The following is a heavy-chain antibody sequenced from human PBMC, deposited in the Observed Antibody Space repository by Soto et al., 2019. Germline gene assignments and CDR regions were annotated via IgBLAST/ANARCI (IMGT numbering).Heavy chain of an antibody. Sequence: GGSLRLSCTASGFTFVDYAMSWFLQAPGKGLEWVGFIRSKAYGGTTEYAASVKGRFTISRDDSKSIAYLQMNSLKTEDTAVYYCTRDTGYSSGWYSLSYYYGMDVWGQGTTVTVSS. CDR3: TRDTGYSSGWYSLSYYYGMDV. D-gene: IGHD6-19*01. CDR1: GFTFVDYA. J-gene: IGHJ6*02. V-gene: IGHV3-49*03. CDR2: IRSKAYGGTT.